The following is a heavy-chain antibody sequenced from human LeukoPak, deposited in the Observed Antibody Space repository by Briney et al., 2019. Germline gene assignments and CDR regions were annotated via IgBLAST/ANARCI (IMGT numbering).Heavy chain of an antibody. D-gene: IGHD1-26*01. CDR3: ARGRSGSYSFDY. CDR2: IWYDGSNK. Sequence: GGSLRLSCAASGFTFSSYGMHWVRQAPGKGLEWVAVIWYDGSNKYYADSVKGRFTISRDNSKNTLYLQMNSLRAEDTAVYYCARGRSGSYSFDYWGQGTLVTVSS. J-gene: IGHJ4*02. V-gene: IGHV3-33*01. CDR1: GFTFSSYG.